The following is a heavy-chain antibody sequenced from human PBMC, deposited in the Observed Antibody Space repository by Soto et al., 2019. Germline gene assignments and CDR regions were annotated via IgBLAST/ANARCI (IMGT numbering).Heavy chain of an antibody. CDR1: GGSIISSNW. J-gene: IGHJ4*02. CDR2: IYHSGST. V-gene: IGHV4-4*02. Sequence: SETLSLTCAVSGGSIISSNWWSWVRQPPGKGLEWIGEIYHSGSTNYNPSLKSRVTISVDKSKNQFSLKLSSVTAADTAVYYCARSTTKYSLPDYWGQGTLVTVSS. D-gene: IGHD6-6*01. CDR3: ARSTTKYSLPDY.